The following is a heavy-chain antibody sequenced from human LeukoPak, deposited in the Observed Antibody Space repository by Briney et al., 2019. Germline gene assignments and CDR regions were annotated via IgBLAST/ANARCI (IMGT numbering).Heavy chain of an antibody. CDR2: IYPGDSDT. D-gene: IGHD2-21*02. Sequence: GESLKISCKGSGYSFTSYWIGWVRQMPGKGLEWMGIIYPGDSDTRYSPSFQGQVTISADKSISTAYLQWSSLKASDTAMYYCASGLAYCGGDCYAPVDYWGQGALVTVSS. CDR3: ASGLAYCGGDCYAPVDY. J-gene: IGHJ4*02. V-gene: IGHV5-51*01. CDR1: GYSFTSYW.